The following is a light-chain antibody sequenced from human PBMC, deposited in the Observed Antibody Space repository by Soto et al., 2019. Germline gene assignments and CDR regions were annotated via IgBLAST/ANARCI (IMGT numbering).Light chain of an antibody. J-gene: IGKJ1*01. V-gene: IGKV1-5*01. CDR1: QSISTW. CDR2: HAS. CDR3: QQYNSYSSWT. Sequence: DIHMTQSPPSLSASVVARFTITCRASQSISTWLAWYQQKPGKAPNLLIYHASSLESGVPSRFSGSGSGTEFTLTISSLQPDDFATYYCQQYNSYSSWTFGQGTKVDI.